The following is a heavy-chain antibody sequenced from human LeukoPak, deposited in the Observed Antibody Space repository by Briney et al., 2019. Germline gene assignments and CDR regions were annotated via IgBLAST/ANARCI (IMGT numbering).Heavy chain of an antibody. CDR3: AREGAAVTTINWFDR. D-gene: IGHD4-11*01. J-gene: IGHJ5*02. Sequence: ETLSLTCPDSRGSLSSYYWCWFRQHPRKGLEWIGYISYIGSTTFNPSRKSRVTLPVATSKTQFTLKLSSVTAADTAVYSCAREGAAVTTINWFDRWSQGTLLTLPS. CDR1: RGSLSSYY. V-gene: IGHV4-59*01. CDR2: ISYIGST.